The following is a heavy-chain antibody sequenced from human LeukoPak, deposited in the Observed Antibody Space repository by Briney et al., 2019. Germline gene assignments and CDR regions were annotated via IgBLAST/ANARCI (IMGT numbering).Heavy chain of an antibody. J-gene: IGHJ3*02. CDR3: AKDKGSSWYPYDAFDI. D-gene: IGHD6-13*01. Sequence: GGSLRPSCAASGFTFDDYAMHWVRQAPGKGLEWVSGISWNSGSIGYADSVKGRFTISRDNAKNSLYLQMNSLRAEDMALYYCAKDKGSSWYPYDAFDIWGQGTMVTVSS. CDR1: GFTFDDYA. CDR2: ISWNSGSI. V-gene: IGHV3-9*03.